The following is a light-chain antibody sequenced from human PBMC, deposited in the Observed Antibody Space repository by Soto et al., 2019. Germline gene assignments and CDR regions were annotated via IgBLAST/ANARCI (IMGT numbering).Light chain of an antibody. CDR2: DAS. CDR3: QQYDNIRLT. CDR1: QDITNY. V-gene: IGKV1-33*01. J-gene: IGKJ5*01. Sequence: QMTQSPSSLSASVGDRVTITCQGSQDITNYLNWYQQKPGKAPKLLIYDASNLETRVASRFSGSGSGTDFTFIIISLQHEDIATYYCQQYDNIRLTFGQGTRLEIK.